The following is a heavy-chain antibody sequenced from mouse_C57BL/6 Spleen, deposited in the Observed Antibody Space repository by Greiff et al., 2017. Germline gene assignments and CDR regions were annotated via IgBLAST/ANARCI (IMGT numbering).Heavy chain of an antibody. D-gene: IGHD1-1*01. V-gene: IGHV1-20*01. CDR2: INPYNGDT. CDR3: ASYGSSYYFDY. CDR1: GYSFTGYF. J-gene: IGHJ2*01. Sequence: VQLKESGPELVKPGDSVKISCKASGYSFTGYFMNWVMQSHGKSLEWIGRINPYNGDTFYNQKFKGKATLTVDKSSSTAHMELRSLTSEDSAVYYCASYGSSYYFDYWGQGTTLTVSS.